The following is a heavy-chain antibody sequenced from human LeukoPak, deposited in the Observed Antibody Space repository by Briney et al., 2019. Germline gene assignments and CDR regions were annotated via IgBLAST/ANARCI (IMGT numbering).Heavy chain of an antibody. D-gene: IGHD4-17*01. CDR2: ISYDGSNK. CDR3: ANRVQSYGDYDPVVDY. Sequence: GGSLRLPCAASGFTFSSYGMHWVRQAPGKGLEWVAVISYDGSNKYYADSVKGRFTISRDNSKNTLYLQMNSLRAEDTAVYYCANRVQSYGDYDPVVDYWGQGTLVTVSS. J-gene: IGHJ4*02. CDR1: GFTFSSYG. V-gene: IGHV3-30*18.